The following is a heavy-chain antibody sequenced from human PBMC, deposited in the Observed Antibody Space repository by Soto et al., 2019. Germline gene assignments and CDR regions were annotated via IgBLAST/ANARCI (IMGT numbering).Heavy chain of an antibody. J-gene: IGHJ6*02. Sequence: ASVKVSCKASGGSFSTYAISWVRQAPGQGLEWMGGIIPIFGTPNYAQKFQGRVTITADRSTSTAYLELNSLRSEDTAVYYCAAPRTDGYKVPDPSTYYYYGLDVWGQGTTVTVSS. CDR3: AAPRTDGYKVPDPSTYYYYGLDV. CDR1: GGSFSTYA. CDR2: IIPIFGTP. D-gene: IGHD5-12*01. V-gene: IGHV1-69*06.